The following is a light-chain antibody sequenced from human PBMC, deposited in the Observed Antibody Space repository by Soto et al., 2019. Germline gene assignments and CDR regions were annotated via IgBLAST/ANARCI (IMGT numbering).Light chain of an antibody. J-gene: IGKJ1*01. CDR2: AAS. Sequence: EIVLTQSPGTLSLSPGERATLSCRASQSVSSTYLAWYQQKPGQAPRLLIYAASSRATGIPDRFSGSGSGTDFTLTISRLEPEDFAVYYCQQYESSPWTFGQGTKVEIK. CDR3: QQYESSPWT. CDR1: QSVSSTY. V-gene: IGKV3-20*01.